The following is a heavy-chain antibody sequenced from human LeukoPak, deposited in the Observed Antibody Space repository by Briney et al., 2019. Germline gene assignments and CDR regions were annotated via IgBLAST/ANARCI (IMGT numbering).Heavy chain of an antibody. CDR1: GFTFSTYA. D-gene: IGHD1-26*01. CDR2: ISGGGDIT. J-gene: IGHJ4*02. CDR3: AKDFRSGNYYGGIVY. Sequence: GGSLRLSCAASGFTFSTYAMSWVRQTPGKGLEWVSVISGGGDITYYADSVKGRFTISRDNSENTVYLQMNSLRAEDTAVYYCAKDFRSGNYYGGIVYWGQGALVIVSS. V-gene: IGHV3-23*01.